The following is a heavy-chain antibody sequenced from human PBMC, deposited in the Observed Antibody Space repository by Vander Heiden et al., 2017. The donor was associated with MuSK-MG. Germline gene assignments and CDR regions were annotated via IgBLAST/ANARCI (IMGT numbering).Heavy chain of an antibody. CDR3: ARNYGSGILYAFDI. V-gene: IGHV3-21*01. J-gene: IGHJ3*02. CDR1: GLTFSSYG. Sequence: EVTLVASGGGLVKPGGSLRRSCAASGLTFSSYGMNWVRQAPGKGLEWGASSSSRSNYIYYADSLKGRFTISRDNAKNSLYLQMNSRRAEDTAVDYCARNYGSGILYAFDIWGQGTMVTVSS. D-gene: IGHD3-10*01. CDR2: SSSRSNYI.